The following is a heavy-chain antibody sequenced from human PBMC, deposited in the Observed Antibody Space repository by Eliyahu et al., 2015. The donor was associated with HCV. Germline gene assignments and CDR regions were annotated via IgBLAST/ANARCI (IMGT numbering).Heavy chain of an antibody. CDR2: INPNTGVT. CDR3: ARAIDQAYCGGDCSEYLDY. D-gene: IGHD2-21*02. CDR1: GXTFPGYY. J-gene: IGHJ4*01. V-gene: IGHV1-2*02. Sequence: QVQLVQSGSEVKKPGASVKVSXKXXGXTFPGYYVHWVRQAPXQGLEWMGWINPNTGVTNYAHKFQGRVTMTRDTSISTAYMEVNRLRSDDTAVYYCARAIDQAYCGGDCSEYLDYWGHGTLVAVSP.